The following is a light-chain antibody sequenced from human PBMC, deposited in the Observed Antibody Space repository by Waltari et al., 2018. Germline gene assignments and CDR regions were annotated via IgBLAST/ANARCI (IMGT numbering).Light chain of an antibody. Sequence: DIQMTQSPSSLSASVGERVTIACQPSQDVTSLLNWYQQKPGRAPKLLISNTSTLQNGVPSRFSGSGSGTDFTLTITSLHPEDFASYSCQQTFITPWTFGPGTKVDI. V-gene: IGKV1-39*01. CDR3: QQTFITPWT. CDR2: NTS. J-gene: IGKJ1*01. CDR1: QDVTSL.